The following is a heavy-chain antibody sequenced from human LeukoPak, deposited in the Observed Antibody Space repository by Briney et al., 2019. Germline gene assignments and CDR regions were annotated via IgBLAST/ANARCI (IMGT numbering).Heavy chain of an antibody. CDR2: ISGSGGST. Sequence: GGSLRLSCAASGFTFNSYAMSWVRQAPGKGLEWVSAISGSGGSTYYADSVKGRFTISRDNSKNTLYLQMNSLRAEDTAVYYRAKRSESGIAVAGYFDYWGQGTLVAVSS. V-gene: IGHV3-23*01. J-gene: IGHJ4*02. CDR1: GFTFNSYA. D-gene: IGHD6-19*01. CDR3: AKRSESGIAVAGYFDY.